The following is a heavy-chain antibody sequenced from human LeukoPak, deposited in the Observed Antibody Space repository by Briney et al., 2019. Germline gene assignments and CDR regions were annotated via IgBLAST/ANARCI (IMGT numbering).Heavy chain of an antibody. Sequence: SETLSLTCTVSGGSISSGGYYWSWIRQHPGKGLEWIGYIYYSGSTYYNPSLKSRVTISVDTSKNQFSLKLSSVTAADTAVYYCARFDYGDYWFDPWGQGTLVTVSS. CDR2: IYYSGST. D-gene: IGHD4-17*01. CDR1: GGSISSGGYY. J-gene: IGHJ5*02. V-gene: IGHV4-31*03. CDR3: ARFDYGDYWFDP.